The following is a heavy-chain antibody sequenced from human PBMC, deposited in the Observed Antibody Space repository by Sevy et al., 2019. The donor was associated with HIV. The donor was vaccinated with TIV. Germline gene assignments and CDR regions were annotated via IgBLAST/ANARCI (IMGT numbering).Heavy chain of an antibody. V-gene: IGHV1-24*01. D-gene: IGHD3-22*01. CDR2: FDPEDGET. J-gene: IGHJ4*02. Sequence: ASVKVSCKVSGYTLTQLSMNWVRQAPGKGLEWMVSFDPEDGETIYAQKFQGRVTMTEDRSTDTAYMDLSSLRSEDTAVYNCATTKDYYESSGYPFDYWGQGTLVTVSS. CDR1: GYTLTQLS. CDR3: ATTKDYYESSGYPFDY.